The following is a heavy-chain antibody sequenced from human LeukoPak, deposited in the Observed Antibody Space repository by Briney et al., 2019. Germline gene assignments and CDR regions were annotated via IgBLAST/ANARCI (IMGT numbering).Heavy chain of an antibody. CDR3: ARDFSYGDPLDY. V-gene: IGHV1-24*01. CDR2: FDPEDGET. CDR1: GYTLTELS. D-gene: IGHD4-17*01. Sequence: ASVKVSCKVSGYTLTELSMHWVRQAPGKGLEWMGGFDPEDGETIYAQKFQGRVTMTTDTSTSTAYMELRSLRSDDTAVYYCARDFSYGDPLDYWGQGTLVTVSS. J-gene: IGHJ4*02.